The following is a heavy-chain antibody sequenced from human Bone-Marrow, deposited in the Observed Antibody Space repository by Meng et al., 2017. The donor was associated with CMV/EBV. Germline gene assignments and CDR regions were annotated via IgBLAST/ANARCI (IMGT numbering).Heavy chain of an antibody. D-gene: IGHD5-12*01. J-gene: IGHJ4*02. CDR2: IVSGGSNI. CDR1: GFIFSNYN. V-gene: IGHV3-30*02. Sequence: GESLKISCAASGFIFSNYNMHWVRQAPGKGLEWVSLIVSGGSNIYYADSVKGRFTISRDNSKNTLYPQMNSLRTEDTAVYFCAKDNGYTYGHASDYWGQGTLVTVSS. CDR3: AKDNGYTYGHASDY.